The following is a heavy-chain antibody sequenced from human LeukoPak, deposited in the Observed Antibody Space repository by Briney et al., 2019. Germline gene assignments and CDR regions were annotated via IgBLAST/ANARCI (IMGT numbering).Heavy chain of an antibody. CDR3: ARDRMPSLAGLQFQDAFDI. CDR2: ISSSGSTR. Sequence: GGSLRLSCAASGFTFSSYEMNWVRQAPGEGLESVSYISSSGSTRYYADSVKGRFTSSRDSAKNSLHLQMNSLRAEDTAVYYCARDRMPSLAGLQFQDAFDIWGQGTMVTVST. D-gene: IGHD5-24*01. V-gene: IGHV3-48*03. J-gene: IGHJ3*02. CDR1: GFTFSSYE.